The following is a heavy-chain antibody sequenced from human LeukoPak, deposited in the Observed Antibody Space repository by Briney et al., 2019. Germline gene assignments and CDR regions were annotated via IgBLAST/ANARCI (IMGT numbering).Heavy chain of an antibody. V-gene: IGHV3-23*01. CDR3: AKSALAAGVAHYYGSSGSFDY. D-gene: IGHD3-22*01. J-gene: IGHJ4*02. Sequence: GGSLRLSCAASGFIFNSFAMSWVRQAPGKGLEWVSTFSGSGSRTSYADSVKGRFTISRDNSKNTLYLQMKSLRAEDTAVYYCAKSALAAGVAHYYGSSGSFDYWGQGTLVTVSS. CDR1: GFIFNSFA. CDR2: FSGSGSRT.